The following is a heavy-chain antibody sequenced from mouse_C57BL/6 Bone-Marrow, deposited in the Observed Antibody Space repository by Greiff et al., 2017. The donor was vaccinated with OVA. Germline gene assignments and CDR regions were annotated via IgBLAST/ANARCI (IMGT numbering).Heavy chain of an antibody. D-gene: IGHD2-2*01. Sequence: QVQLQQSGAELVKPGASVKLSCKASGYTFTEYTIHWVKQRSGQGLEWIGWFYPGSGSIKYNEKFKDKATLTADKSSSTVYMELSRLTSEDSAVYFCARHVEEGGMVTTPHYYFDYWGQGTTLTVSS. CDR2: FYPGSGSI. V-gene: IGHV1-62-2*01. J-gene: IGHJ2*01. CDR1: GYTFTEYT. CDR3: ARHVEEGGMVTTPHYYFDY.